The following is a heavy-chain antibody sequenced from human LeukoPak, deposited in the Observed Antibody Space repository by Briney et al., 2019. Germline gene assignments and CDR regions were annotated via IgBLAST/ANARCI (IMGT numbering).Heavy chain of an antibody. V-gene: IGHV1-8*03. CDR3: AVRTMVRGVYGPRSDAFDI. CDR2: MNPNSGNT. D-gene: IGHD3-10*01. Sequence: GASAKVSCEASGYTFTSYDINWVRQATGQGLEWMGWMNPNSGNTGYAQKFQGRVTITRNTSISTAYMELSSLRSEDTAVYYCAVRTMVRGVYGPRSDAFDIWGQGTMVTVSS. J-gene: IGHJ3*02. CDR1: GYTFTSYD.